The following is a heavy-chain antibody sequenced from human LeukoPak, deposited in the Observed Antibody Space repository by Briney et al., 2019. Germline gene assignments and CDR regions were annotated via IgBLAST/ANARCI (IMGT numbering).Heavy chain of an antibody. CDR2: ISYDGSNK. D-gene: IGHD6-19*01. CDR3: AKTRSYSSGWYVLDY. J-gene: IGHJ4*02. CDR1: GFTFSSYG. Sequence: GGSLRLSCAASGFTFSSYGMHWVRQAPGKGLEWVAVISYDGSNKYYADSVKGRFTISRDNSKNTLYLQMNSLRAEDTAVYYCAKTRSYSSGWYVLDYWGRGTLVTVSS. V-gene: IGHV3-30*18.